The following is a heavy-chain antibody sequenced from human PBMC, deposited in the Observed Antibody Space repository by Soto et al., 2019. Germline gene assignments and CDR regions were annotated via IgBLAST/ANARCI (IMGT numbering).Heavy chain of an antibody. CDR1: GGSFSGYY. CDR3: ARAIRPYYYGSGSYYNLDP. V-gene: IGHV4-34*01. CDR2: INHSGST. D-gene: IGHD3-10*01. J-gene: IGHJ5*02. Sequence: PSETLSLTCAVYGGSFSGYYWSWIRQPPGKGLEWIGEINHSGSTNYNPSLKSRVTISVDTSKNQFSLKLSSVTAADTAVYYCARAIRPYYYGSGSYYNLDPWGQGTLVTVSS.